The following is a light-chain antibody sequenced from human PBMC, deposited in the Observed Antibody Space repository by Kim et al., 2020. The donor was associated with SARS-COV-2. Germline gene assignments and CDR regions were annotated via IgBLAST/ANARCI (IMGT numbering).Light chain of an antibody. CDR3: QVWDSSSDIRV. CDR2: YDS. J-gene: IGLJ2*01. V-gene: IGLV3-21*04. Sequence: SYELTQPPSVSVAPGKTARNTCGGNNIGSKSVHWYQQKPGQAPVLVIYYDSDRPSGIPERFSGSNSGNTATLTISRVEAGDEADYYCQVWDSSSDIRVFGGGTQLTVL. CDR1: NIGSKS.